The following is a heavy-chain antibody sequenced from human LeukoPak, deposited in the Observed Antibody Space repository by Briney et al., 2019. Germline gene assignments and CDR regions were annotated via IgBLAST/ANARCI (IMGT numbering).Heavy chain of an antibody. D-gene: IGHD1-20*01. Sequence: ASVKVSCKASGYTFTSYDINWVRQATGQGLEWMGWMNPNSGNTGYAQKFQGRVTITRNTSISTAYMELSSLRSEDTAVYYCARERYNWNYYYYMDVWGKGTTVTVSS. CDR3: ARERYNWNYYYYMDV. J-gene: IGHJ6*03. CDR2: MNPNSGNT. V-gene: IGHV1-8*03. CDR1: GYTFTSYD.